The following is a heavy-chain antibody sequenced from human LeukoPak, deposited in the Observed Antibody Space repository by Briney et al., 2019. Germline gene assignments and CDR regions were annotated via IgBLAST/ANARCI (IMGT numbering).Heavy chain of an antibody. CDR2: MNPNSGNT. CDR1: GYTFTSYD. Sequence: ASVKVSCKASGYTFTSYDINWVRQATGQGLEWMGWMNPNSGNTGHAQKFQGRVTITRNTSISTAYMELSSLRSEDTAVYYCARGMTYYDFWSGYYQLPYYFDYWGQGTLVTVSS. V-gene: IGHV1-8*03. D-gene: IGHD3-3*01. CDR3: ARGMTYYDFWSGYYQLPYYFDY. J-gene: IGHJ4*02.